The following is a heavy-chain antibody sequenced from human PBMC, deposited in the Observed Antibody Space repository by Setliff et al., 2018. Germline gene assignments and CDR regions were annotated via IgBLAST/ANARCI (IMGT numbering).Heavy chain of an antibody. J-gene: IGHJ4*02. CDR3: ARSEYAAFYFDY. V-gene: IGHV4-39*07. D-gene: IGHD6-13*01. CDR1: GGSISSSSYY. CDR2: IYYSGST. Sequence: KPSETLSLTCTVSGGSISSSSYYWGWIRQPPGKGLEWIGSIYYSGSTYYNPSLKSRVTISVDTSKNQFSLKLSSVTAADTAVYYCARSEYAAFYFDYWGQGTLVTVSS.